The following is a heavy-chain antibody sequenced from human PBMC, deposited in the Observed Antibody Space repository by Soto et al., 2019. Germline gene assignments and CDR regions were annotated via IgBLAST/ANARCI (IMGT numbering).Heavy chain of an antibody. V-gene: IGHV3-30*04. CDR1: GFTFSSFA. J-gene: IGHJ3*01. CDR2: ISFNGLSQ. Sequence: QEILVESGGGVVQSGTSLRLSCAASGFTFSSFAMHWVRQAPGKGLEWVSVISFNGLSQFYADSVRGGVTVSRDNSKNTLYLQLDSLRPDDTAVYSCARGGRGLRRAFDVWGQGTEVSVS. CDR3: ARGGRGLRRAFDV. D-gene: IGHD3-16*01.